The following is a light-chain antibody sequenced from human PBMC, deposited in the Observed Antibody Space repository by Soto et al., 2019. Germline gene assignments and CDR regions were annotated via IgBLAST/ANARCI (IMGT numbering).Light chain of an antibody. V-gene: IGKV3-20*01. Sequence: IVLTQSPGTLSLSPGERATLSCRASQSVSSSYLAWYQQKPGQAPRLLISGASSRATGISDRFSGSGSGTDFTLTIIRLEPEEFAVYYCQQYGSSPITFGQGTRLEIK. CDR3: QQYGSSPIT. J-gene: IGKJ5*01. CDR1: QSVSSSY. CDR2: GAS.